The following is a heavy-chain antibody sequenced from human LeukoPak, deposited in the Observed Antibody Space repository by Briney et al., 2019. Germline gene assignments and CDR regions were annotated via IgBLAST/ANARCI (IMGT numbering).Heavy chain of an antibody. CDR2: ISSSSSTI. J-gene: IGHJ4*02. CDR3: ARGPSGYHYDY. V-gene: IGHV3-48*04. CDR1: GFTFSSYS. Sequence: PGGSLRLSCAASGFTFSSYSMNWVRQAPGKGLEWVSYISSSSSTIYYADSVKGRFTISRDNAKNSLYLQMNSLRVEDTAVYYCARGPSGYHYDYWGQGTLVTVSS. D-gene: IGHD5-12*01.